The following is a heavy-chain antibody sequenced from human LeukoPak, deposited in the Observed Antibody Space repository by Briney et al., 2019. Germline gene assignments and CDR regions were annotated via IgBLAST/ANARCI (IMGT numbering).Heavy chain of an antibody. V-gene: IGHV3-48*03. J-gene: IGHJ6*04. Sequence: GGSLRLSCAASGFTFSKNAMTWVRQAPGKGLEWVSYISSSGSTIYYADSVKGRFTISRDNAKNSLYLQMNSLRAEDTAVYYCAELGITMIGGVWGKGTTVTISS. CDR2: ISSSGSTI. CDR3: AELGITMIGGV. CDR1: GFTFSKNA. D-gene: IGHD3-10*02.